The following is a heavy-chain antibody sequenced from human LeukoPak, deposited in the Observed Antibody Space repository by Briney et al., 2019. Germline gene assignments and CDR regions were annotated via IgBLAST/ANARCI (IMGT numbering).Heavy chain of an antibody. CDR1: GGSISSGNYY. V-gene: IGHV4-61*02. CDR3: ARDRGGIVGDTNAFDI. CDR2: LHTSGST. Sequence: SETLSLTCTVSGGSISSGNYYWSWVRQPAGKGLQWIGRLHTSGSTNYNPSLGSRVTISVDTSENQFSLKLRSMTAVDTAVYYCARDRGGIVGDTNAFDIWGQGTMVTVSS. J-gene: IGHJ3*02. D-gene: IGHD1-26*01.